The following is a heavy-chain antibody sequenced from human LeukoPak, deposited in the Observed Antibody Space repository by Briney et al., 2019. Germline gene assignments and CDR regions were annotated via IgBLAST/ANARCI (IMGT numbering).Heavy chain of an antibody. CDR2: INSDGSTT. V-gene: IGHV3-74*01. CDR3: ARGGIAGDFDY. CDR1: GFTFTIYW. D-gene: IGHD6-13*01. J-gene: IGHJ4*02. Sequence: GGSLTLTWAASGFTFTIYWMHWVRQAPGKGLVWVSRINSDGSTTNYADSVKGRFTISRDNAKNTLYLQMNSLRAEDTAVYYCARGGIAGDFDYWGQGTLVTVSS.